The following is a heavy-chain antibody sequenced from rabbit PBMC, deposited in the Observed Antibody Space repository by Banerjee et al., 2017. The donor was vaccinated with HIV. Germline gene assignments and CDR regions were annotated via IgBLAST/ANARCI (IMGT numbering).Heavy chain of an antibody. CDR3: VRQTRGYFNL. J-gene: IGHJ4*01. Sequence: QEQLVESGGGLVQPEGSLTLTCTASGFSFSSSYYMWWVRQAPGKGLEWIASIHTGNSDTVYASWAKGRFTVSKTSSTTVTLQMTSLTAADTATYFCVRQTRGYFNLWGPGTLVTVS. CDR1: GFSFSSSYY. V-gene: IGHV1S45*01. CDR2: IHTGNSDT.